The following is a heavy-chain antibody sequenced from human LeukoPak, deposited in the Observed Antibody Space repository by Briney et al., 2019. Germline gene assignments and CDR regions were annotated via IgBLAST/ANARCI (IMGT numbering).Heavy chain of an antibody. J-gene: IGHJ4*02. D-gene: IGHD6-13*01. CDR2: IYYSGST. V-gene: IGHV4-59*01. CDR3: ARGMDIYSSSWYIAV. CDR1: GGSISSYY. Sequence: MPFETLSLTCTVSGGSISSYYWSWIRQPPGKGLEWIGYIYYSGSTNYNPSLKSRVTISVDTSKNQFSLKLSSVTAADTAVYYCARGMDIYSSSWYIAVWGQGTLVTVSS.